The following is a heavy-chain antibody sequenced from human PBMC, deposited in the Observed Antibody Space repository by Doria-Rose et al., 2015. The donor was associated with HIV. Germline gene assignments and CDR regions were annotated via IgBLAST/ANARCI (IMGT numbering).Heavy chain of an antibody. J-gene: IGHJ1*01. V-gene: IGHV4-34*01. D-gene: IGHD4-17*01. CDR1: YY. CDR2: INHGGST. CDR3: ARGPSDFGDYVAFQH. Sequence: YYWTWIRQSPGKGLEWIGEINHGGSTNYNPSLKSRVTISLDMSKNQFSLKVTSVTAADTAVYYCARGPSDFGDYVAFQHWGQGTLVTVSS.